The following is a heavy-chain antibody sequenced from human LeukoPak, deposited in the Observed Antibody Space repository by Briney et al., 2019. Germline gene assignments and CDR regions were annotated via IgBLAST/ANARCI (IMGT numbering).Heavy chain of an antibody. Sequence: ASVKVSCKASGYTFTGYYMHWVRQAPGQGLEWMGWINPNSGGTNHAQKFQGRVTMTRDTSISTAYLDLSSLTSGDTAVYYCARVETPMVVDAFDIWGQGTVVTVSS. CDR2: INPNSGGT. CDR1: GYTFTGYY. J-gene: IGHJ3*02. D-gene: IGHD5-18*01. CDR3: ARVETPMVVDAFDI. V-gene: IGHV1-2*02.